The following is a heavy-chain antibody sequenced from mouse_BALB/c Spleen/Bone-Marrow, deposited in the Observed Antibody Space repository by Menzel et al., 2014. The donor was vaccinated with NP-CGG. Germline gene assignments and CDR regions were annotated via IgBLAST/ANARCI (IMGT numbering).Heavy chain of an antibody. D-gene: IGHD1-1*01. CDR3: AIRYYAMDY. Sequence: QVQLKDSGAELARPGASVKMSCKASGYTFXTYTIHWMKQRPGQGLEWIGYIIPSSGYTNYNQKFKDKATLTADKSSSTAYMQLSSLTPEDSAVYYCAIRYYAMDYWGQGTSVTVSS. CDR2: IIPSSGYT. CDR1: GYTFXTYT. V-gene: IGHV1-4*01. J-gene: IGHJ4*01.